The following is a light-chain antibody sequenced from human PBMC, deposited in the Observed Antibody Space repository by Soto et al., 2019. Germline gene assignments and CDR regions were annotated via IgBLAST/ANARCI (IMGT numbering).Light chain of an antibody. CDR3: KADAGSNTDV. V-gene: IGLV2-8*01. J-gene: IGLJ1*01. Sequence: QSVLTQPPSASVSPGQSVTISCTGTKNDIGVYDFVSWYQHHPGKAPRLIIYEVVQRPSGVPDRFSGSKSGNTASLTVSGLQAADEADYFCKADAGSNTDVFGSGTKVTVL. CDR2: EVV. CDR1: KNDIGVYDF.